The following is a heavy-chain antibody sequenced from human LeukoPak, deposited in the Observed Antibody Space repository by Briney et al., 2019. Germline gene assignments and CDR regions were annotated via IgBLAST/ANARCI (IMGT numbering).Heavy chain of an antibody. CDR1: GFTVRNNY. CDR2: ISTGGSP. V-gene: IGHV3-53*01. Sequence: GGSLRLSCVASGFTVRNNYVTWVREAPGEGGEWVSHISTGGSPYYTDSVKGRFTISRDNSKNTLFLQMNSLRAEDTAVYYCVRGFRGYSFDYWGQGTLVTVSS. J-gene: IGHJ4*02. CDR3: VRGFRGYSFDY.